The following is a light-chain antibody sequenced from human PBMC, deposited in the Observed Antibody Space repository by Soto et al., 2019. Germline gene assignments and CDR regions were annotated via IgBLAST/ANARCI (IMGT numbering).Light chain of an antibody. CDR2: EVT. Sequence: QSVLTQPASVSGSPGQSITISCTGTSSDVGGYNHVSWYQQHPGKAPKLLISEVTNRPSGVSNRFSGSKSGNTASLTISGLQAEDEADYYCSSYTTNITPVVFGGGTKLTVL. V-gene: IGLV2-14*01. J-gene: IGLJ2*01. CDR1: SSDVGGYNH. CDR3: SSYTTNITPVV.